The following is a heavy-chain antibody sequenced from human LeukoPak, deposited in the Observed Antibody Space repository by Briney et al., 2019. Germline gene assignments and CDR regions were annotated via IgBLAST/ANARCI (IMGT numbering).Heavy chain of an antibody. CDR1: GFTFSSYG. J-gene: IGHJ4*02. D-gene: IGHD6-13*01. CDR2: IYYDGSNK. CDR3: ARGSQGIASAKDY. V-gene: IGHV3-33*01. Sequence: GGSLRLSCAASGFTFSSYGMHWVRQAPGKGLEWVAIIYYDGSNKYYADSVKGRFAISRDNSKNMVYLQMNSLRAEDTAVYFCARGSQGIASAKDYWGQGTLVTVSS.